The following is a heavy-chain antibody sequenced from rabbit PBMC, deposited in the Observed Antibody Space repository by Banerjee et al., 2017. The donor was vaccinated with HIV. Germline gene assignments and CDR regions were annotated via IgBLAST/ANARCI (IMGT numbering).Heavy chain of an antibody. D-gene: IGHD4-1*01. CDR3: ARDLAGVIGWNFGL. CDR1: GFDFSTYG. Sequence: QEQLVESGGGLVQPGGSLKLSCKASGFDFSTYGVNWVRQAPGKGLEWIACINTGNGNTYYASWAKGRFTISKTSSTTVTLQMTSLTAADTATYFCARDLAGVIGWNFGLWGQGTLVTVS. CDR2: INTGNGNT. V-gene: IGHV1S45*01. J-gene: IGHJ3*01.